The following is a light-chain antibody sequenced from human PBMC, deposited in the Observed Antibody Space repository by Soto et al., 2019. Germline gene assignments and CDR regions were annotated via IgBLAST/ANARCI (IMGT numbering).Light chain of an antibody. Sequence: EIILTQSPASLSVSPGERATLSCRASQSVNNNLAWYQQKPGQAPRLLIYGASTRATGIPGRFRGSGSGTEFTLPITSLQSEDFAVYSCQQYNNLPPDTFGQGTKLEIK. CDR2: GAS. CDR1: QSVNNN. V-gene: IGKV3-15*01. CDR3: QQYNNLPPDT. J-gene: IGKJ2*01.